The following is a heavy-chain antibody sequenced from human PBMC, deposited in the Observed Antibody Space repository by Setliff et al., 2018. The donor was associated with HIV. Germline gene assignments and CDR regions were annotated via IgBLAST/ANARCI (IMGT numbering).Heavy chain of an antibody. CDR2: ITASGGST. J-gene: IGHJ6*02. D-gene: IGHD2-15*01. V-gene: IGHV3-23*01. CDR1: GFTFSTYG. CDR3: AKDIEYCTGGGCYQPYYYYYGMDV. Sequence: PGGSLRLSCAASGFTFSTYGMSWVRQAPGKGLEWVSAITASGGSTYYADSVKGRFTISRDNSKNTVYLQVNSLRAEDTAVYYCAKDIEYCTGGGCYQPYYYYYGMDVWGQGTTVTVSS.